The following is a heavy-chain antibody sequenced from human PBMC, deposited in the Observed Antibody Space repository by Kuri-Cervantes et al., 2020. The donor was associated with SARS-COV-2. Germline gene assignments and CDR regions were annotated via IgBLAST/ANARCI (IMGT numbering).Heavy chain of an antibody. CDR1: GFTVSSNY. D-gene: IGHD3-10*01. V-gene: IGHV3-53*01. CDR3: ARRITMVRVAWVYFDY. J-gene: IGHJ4*02. Sequence: GGSLRLTCAASGFTVSSNYMSWVRQAPGKGLEWVSVIYSGGSTYYADSVKGRFTISRDNSKNTLYRQMNSLRAEDTAVYYCARRITMVRVAWVYFDYWGQGTLVTVSS. CDR2: IYSGGST.